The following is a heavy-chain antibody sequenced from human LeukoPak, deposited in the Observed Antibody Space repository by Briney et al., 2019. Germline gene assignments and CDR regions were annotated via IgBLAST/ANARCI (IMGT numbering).Heavy chain of an antibody. J-gene: IGHJ4*02. Sequence: GGSLRLSCAASGFTFSTYAMRWARQAPGKGLEYVSAISSDGGITYYADSVKRRFPISRDNSKITLYLQMGSLRAEDTAVYYCARVWCSRGGNPDYWGQGTLVTVSS. CDR3: ARVWCSRGGNPDY. V-gene: IGHV3-64*02. D-gene: IGHD4-23*01. CDR1: GFTFSTYA. CDR2: ISSDGGIT.